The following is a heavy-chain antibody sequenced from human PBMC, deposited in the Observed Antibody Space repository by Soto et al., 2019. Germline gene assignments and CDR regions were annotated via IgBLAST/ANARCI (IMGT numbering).Heavy chain of an antibody. Sequence: EVQLLESGGGLLQPGGSLRLSCAASGFFFSSYGMSWVRPAPGKGLEWVSTISGSGGSTWYADSVKGRFTISRDNCKNTGYLQMNSLRADATAVSYCEKELAVDTLGRDYWSQGTLVTVSA. D-gene: IGHD5-18*01. V-gene: IGHV3-23*01. CDR1: GFFFSSYG. CDR2: ISGSGGST. CDR3: EKELAVDTLGRDY. J-gene: IGHJ4*02.